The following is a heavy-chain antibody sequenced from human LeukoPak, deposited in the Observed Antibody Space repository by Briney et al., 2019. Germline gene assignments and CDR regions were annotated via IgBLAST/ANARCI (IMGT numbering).Heavy chain of an antibody. J-gene: IGHJ4*02. CDR3: ARRVPAASGGGFDY. D-gene: IGHD2-2*01. CDR1: GGSLSGYY. Sequence: SETLSLTCAVSGGSLSGYYWNWIQQPPGKGLEWIGYVNAVGSTKYNPSLSSRLTISVDKSKNQFSLKLNSVTAADSAVYFCARRVPAASGGGFDYWGQGTLVAVSS. CDR2: VNAVGST. V-gene: IGHV4-4*08.